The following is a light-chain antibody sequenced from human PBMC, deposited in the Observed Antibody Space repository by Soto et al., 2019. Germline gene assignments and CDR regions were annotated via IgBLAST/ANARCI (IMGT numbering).Light chain of an antibody. V-gene: IGKV1-39*01. Sequence: DIQMTQSPSSLSASVGDRVTITCRASQGSSRYLNWYQQKPGKAPKVLIYAASNLESGVPSRFSGSRSGTDFSLTISRLQPGDFATYFCQRTFTTPYTFGQGT. CDR1: QGSSRY. CDR2: AAS. J-gene: IGKJ2*01. CDR3: QRTFTTPYT.